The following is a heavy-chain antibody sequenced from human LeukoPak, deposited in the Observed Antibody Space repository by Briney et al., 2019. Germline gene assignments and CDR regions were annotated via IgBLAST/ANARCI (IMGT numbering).Heavy chain of an antibody. CDR1: GFTFSSYS. V-gene: IGHV3-48*01. CDR3: ARDSKAYSSSGGVDY. J-gene: IGHJ4*02. Sequence: GGSLRFSCAGSGFTFSSYSMVWVRQGPGMGLEWVSYICSGSTTLYYAVSVKGRFTISRHTARNSLHLQINSLTAEDTAVYYCARDSKAYSSSGGVDYWGQGTPVTVSS. CDR2: ICSGSTTL. D-gene: IGHD6-13*01.